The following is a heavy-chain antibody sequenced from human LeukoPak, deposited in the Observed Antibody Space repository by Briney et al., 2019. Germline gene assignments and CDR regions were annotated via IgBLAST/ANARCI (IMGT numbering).Heavy chain of an antibody. V-gene: IGHV4-39*07. J-gene: IGHJ5*02. CDR3: ARTSRYSSSPQGLFDP. CDR2: IYYSGST. CDR1: GGSISSSSYY. Sequence: SETLSLTCTVSGGSISSSSYYWGWIRQLPGKGLEWIGSIYYSGSTYYNPSLKSRVTISVDTSKNQFSLKLSSVTAADTAVYYCARTSRYSSSPQGLFDPWGQGTLVTVSS. D-gene: IGHD6-13*01.